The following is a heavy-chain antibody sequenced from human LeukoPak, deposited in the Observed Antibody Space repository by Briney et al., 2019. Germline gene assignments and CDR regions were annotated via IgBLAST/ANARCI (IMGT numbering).Heavy chain of an antibody. D-gene: IGHD2-2*01. CDR1: GFTFSSYS. J-gene: IGHJ4*02. CDR2: ISSSSSYI. Sequence: GGSLRLSCAASGFTFSSYSMNWVRQAPGKGLEWVSSISSSSSYIYYADSVKGRFTISRDNAKNSLYLQMNSLRAEDTAVYYCARGRGQLLFQIYFDYWGQGTLVTVSS. CDR3: ARGRGQLLFQIYFDY. V-gene: IGHV3-21*01.